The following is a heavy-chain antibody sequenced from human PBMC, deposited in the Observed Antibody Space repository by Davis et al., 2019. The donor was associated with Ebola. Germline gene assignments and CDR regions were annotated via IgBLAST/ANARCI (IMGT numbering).Heavy chain of an antibody. J-gene: IGHJ5*01. D-gene: IGHD2-15*01. Sequence: GESLKISCAASGFTFSSYSMNWVRQAPGKGLEWVSSISSSSSYIYYADSVKGRFTISRDNSKNTVFLQMNSLRAGDTAVYYCASLYCSRGTCHFDSWGQGVLVTVSS. CDR3: ASLYCSRGTCHFDS. V-gene: IGHV3-21*04. CDR2: ISSSSSYI. CDR1: GFTFSSYS.